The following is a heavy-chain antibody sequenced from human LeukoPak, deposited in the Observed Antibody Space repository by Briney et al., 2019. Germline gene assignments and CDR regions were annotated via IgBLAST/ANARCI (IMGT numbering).Heavy chain of an antibody. Sequence: VQPGGSLRLSCAASGFTFSSYAMRWVRQAPGKGLEWVSAISGSGGSTYYADSVKGRFTISRDNSKNTLYLQMNSLRAEDTAVYYCAKEGVGYDILTGYYEGYYFDYWGQGTLVTVSS. CDR2: ISGSGGST. CDR1: GFTFSSYA. J-gene: IGHJ4*02. D-gene: IGHD3-9*01. CDR3: AKEGVGYDILTGYYEGYYFDY. V-gene: IGHV3-23*01.